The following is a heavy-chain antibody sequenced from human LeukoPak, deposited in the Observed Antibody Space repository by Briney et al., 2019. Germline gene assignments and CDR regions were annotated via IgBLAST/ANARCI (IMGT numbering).Heavy chain of an antibody. CDR3: ARGDRTGTGYVALNL. J-gene: IGHJ4*02. D-gene: IGHD1-7*01. CDR2: IDPNDSGT. CDR1: GYNFVHYW. Sequence: GESLKISCKGSGYNFVHYWIGWVRQMPGKGLEWMGIIDPNDSGTRYRPSFQGQVTFSVDKSNNTAFLHWSSLRVSGTAMYYCARGDRTGTGYVALNLWGQGTPVTVSS. V-gene: IGHV5-51*01.